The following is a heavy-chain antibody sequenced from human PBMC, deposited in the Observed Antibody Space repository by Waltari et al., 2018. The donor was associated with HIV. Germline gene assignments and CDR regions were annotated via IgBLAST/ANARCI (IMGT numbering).Heavy chain of an antibody. CDR3: ARANLRITMVRGVINARYYYGMDV. D-gene: IGHD3-10*01. CDR1: GGTFSSYA. CDR2: VIPNFGTA. Sequence: QVQLVQSGAEVKKPGSSVKVSCKASGGTFSSYAISWVRQAPGQGLEWMGGVIPNFGTANYEQKFQGRVTITADESTSTAYMELSSLRSEDTAVYYCARANLRITMVRGVINARYYYGMDVWGQGTTVTVSS. V-gene: IGHV1-69*01. J-gene: IGHJ6*02.